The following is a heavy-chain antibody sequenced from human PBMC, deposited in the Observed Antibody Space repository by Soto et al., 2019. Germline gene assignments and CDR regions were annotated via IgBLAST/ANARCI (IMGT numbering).Heavy chain of an antibody. CDR3: ASGEMAEMLEY. CDR2: IYHSGST. Sequence: QVQLQESGPGLVKPSQTLSLTCTVSGGSISSGGYYWSWIRQHPGKGLEWIGDIYHSGSTYYNPSLTSRVTISVDTSKNQFSLNLSSVTAADTAVYYCASGEMAEMLEYWGQGTLVTVSS. D-gene: IGHD2-21*01. V-gene: IGHV4-31*03. J-gene: IGHJ4*02. CDR1: GGSISSGGYY.